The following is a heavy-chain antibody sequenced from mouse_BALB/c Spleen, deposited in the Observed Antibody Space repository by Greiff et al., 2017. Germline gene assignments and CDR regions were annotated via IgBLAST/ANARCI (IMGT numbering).Heavy chain of an antibody. CDR2: INPSNGGT. D-gene: IGHD2-4*01. J-gene: IGHJ4*01. V-gene: IGHV1S81*02. Sequence: QVQLQQPGAELVKPGASVKLSCKASGYTFTSYYMYWVKQRPGQGLEWIGGINPSNGGTNFNEKFKSKATLTVDKSSSTAYMQLSSLTSEDSAVYYCTRGHDYDEGYAMDYWGQGTSVTVSS. CDR3: TRGHDYDEGYAMDY. CDR1: GYTFTSYY.